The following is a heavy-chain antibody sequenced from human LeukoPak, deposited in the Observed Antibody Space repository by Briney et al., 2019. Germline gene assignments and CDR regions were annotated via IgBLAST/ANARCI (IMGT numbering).Heavy chain of an antibody. CDR3: VKGGYYYDSSGYYDY. J-gene: IGHJ4*02. CDR1: GFTFSSYA. CDR2: ISGNGGST. D-gene: IGHD3-22*01. V-gene: IGHV3-64D*06. Sequence: PGGALRVSCSACGFTFSSYAMHWVRQAPGKGLEYVSAISGNGGSTYNADSVKGRFTISRDNSKNTLYLQMSSLRAEDTAVYYCVKGGYYYDSSGYYDYWGQGTLVTVSS.